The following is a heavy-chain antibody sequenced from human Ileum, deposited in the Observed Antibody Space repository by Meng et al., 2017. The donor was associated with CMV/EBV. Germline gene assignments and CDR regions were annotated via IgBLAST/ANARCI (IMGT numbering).Heavy chain of an antibody. V-gene: IGHV1-2*06. D-gene: IGHD7-27*01. CDR1: GYTFTVYT. CDR2: INTNSGDT. J-gene: IGHJ4*02. CDR3: ARDNWGSDY. Sequence: VSCQTSGYTFTVYTIHWARQAPGQGLEWMGRINTNSGDTYYAQKFRGRVTMTRDTSIRTVFMELSGLQSHDTAIYYCARDNWGSDYWGQGTLVTVSS.